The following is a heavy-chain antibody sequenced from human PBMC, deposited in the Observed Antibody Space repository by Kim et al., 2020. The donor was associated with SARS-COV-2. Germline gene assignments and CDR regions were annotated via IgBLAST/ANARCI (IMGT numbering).Heavy chain of an antibody. Sequence: NKYYADSVKRRFTITRDKSKNTLYLQMNSLRAEDTAVYYCARDLVADFDIWGQGTMVTVSS. D-gene: IGHD6-19*01. J-gene: IGHJ3*02. V-gene: IGHV3-30*01. CDR2: NK. CDR3: ARDLVADFDI.